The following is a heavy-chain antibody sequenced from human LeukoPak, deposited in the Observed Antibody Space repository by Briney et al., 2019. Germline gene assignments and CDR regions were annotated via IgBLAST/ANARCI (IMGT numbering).Heavy chain of an antibody. CDR3: AKASLYYYDRSGYRGGDYYGMDV. V-gene: IGHV3-23*01. CDR1: GFTFSSYA. D-gene: IGHD3-22*01. J-gene: IGHJ6*02. Sequence: PGGSLRLSCAASGFTFSSYAMTWVRQAPGKGPEWVSGISGSGDTTYYADSVKGRFTISRDNTKNTLYLQMNSLRAEDTAVYYCAKASLYYYDRSGYRGGDYYGMDVWGQGATVTVSS. CDR2: ISGSGDTT.